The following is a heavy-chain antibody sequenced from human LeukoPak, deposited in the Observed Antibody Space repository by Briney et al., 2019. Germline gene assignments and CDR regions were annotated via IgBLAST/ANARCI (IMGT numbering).Heavy chain of an antibody. J-gene: IGHJ4*02. D-gene: IGHD3-22*01. CDR1: GYTFTGYY. V-gene: IGHV1-2*02. Sequence: ASVKVSCKASGYTFTGYYMHWVRQAPGRGLEWMGWINPNSGGTNYAQKFQGRVTMTRDTSISTAYMELSRLRSDDTAVYYCARARTYYDSSGYPDYWGQGTLVTVSS. CDR3: ARARTYYDSSGYPDY. CDR2: INPNSGGT.